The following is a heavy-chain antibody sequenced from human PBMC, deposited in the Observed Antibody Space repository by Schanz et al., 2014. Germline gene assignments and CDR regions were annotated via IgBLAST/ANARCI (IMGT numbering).Heavy chain of an antibody. V-gene: IGHV3-33*03. J-gene: IGHJ3*02. CDR2: IWYDGSNK. CDR3: AKSDAFDI. Sequence: VQLAESGGGLVQPGGSLRLSCAASTFTFSSDWMSWVRQAPGKGLEWVAVIWYDGSNKYYADSVKGRFTISRDNAKNTLYLQMNSLRAEDTAVYYCAKSDAFDIWGQGTLVTVSS. CDR1: TFTFSSDW.